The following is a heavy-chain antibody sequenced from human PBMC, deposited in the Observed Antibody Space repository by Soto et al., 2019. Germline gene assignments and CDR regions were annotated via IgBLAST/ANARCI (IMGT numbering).Heavy chain of an antibody. CDR2: IIWNGGTI. CDR1: GFTFNDYG. D-gene: IGHD6-19*01. V-gene: IGHV3-9*01. CDR3: ARDSSAWPNYFDS. J-gene: IGHJ4*02. Sequence: LRLSCAASGFTFNDYGMHWVRQAPGKGLELVSGIIWNGGTIGYADSVKGRFTISGDSSKNTVILQMNNLRADDTALYYCARDSSAWPNYFDSWGQGIQVTVSS.